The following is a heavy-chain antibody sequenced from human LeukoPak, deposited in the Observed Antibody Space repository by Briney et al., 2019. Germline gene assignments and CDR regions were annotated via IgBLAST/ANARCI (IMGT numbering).Heavy chain of an antibody. D-gene: IGHD5-12*01. CDR3: ARERTTIPYMDV. J-gene: IGHJ6*03. Sequence: SETLSLTCTVSGGSISSGGYYWSWIRQHPGKGLEWIGYIYYSGSTYYNPSLKSRVTISVDTSKNQFSLKLSSVTAADTAVYYCARERTTIPYMDVWGKGTTVTVSS. CDR1: GGSISSGGYY. V-gene: IGHV4-31*03. CDR2: IYYSGST.